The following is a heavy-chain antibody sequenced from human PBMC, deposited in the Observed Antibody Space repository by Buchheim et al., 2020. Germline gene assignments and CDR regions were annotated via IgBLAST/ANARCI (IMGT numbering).Heavy chain of an antibody. CDR2: ISYDGSNK. Sequence: QVQLVESGGGVVQPGRSLRLSCAASGFTFSSYGMHWVRQAPGKGLEWVAVISYDGSNKYYADSVKGRLTISRDNSTNTLYLQMNSLRAEDTAVYYCAKERVNCISTSCLLEYYYGMDVWGQGTT. CDR3: AKERVNCISTSCLLEYYYGMDV. J-gene: IGHJ6*02. V-gene: IGHV3-30*18. D-gene: IGHD2-2*01. CDR1: GFTFSSYG.